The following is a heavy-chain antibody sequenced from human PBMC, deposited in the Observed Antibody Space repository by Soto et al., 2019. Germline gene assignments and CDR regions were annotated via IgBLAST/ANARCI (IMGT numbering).Heavy chain of an antibody. CDR3: AHSEVLWFGRENWFDP. Sequence: SGPTLVNPTQTLTLTCTFSGFSLSTSGVGVGWIRQPPGKALEWLALIYWDDDKRYSPSLKSRLTITKDTSKNQVVLTMTNMDPVDTATYYCAHSEVLWFGRENWFDPWGQGTLVTVSS. D-gene: IGHD3-10*01. CDR2: IYWDDDK. J-gene: IGHJ5*02. CDR1: GFSLSTSGVG. V-gene: IGHV2-5*02.